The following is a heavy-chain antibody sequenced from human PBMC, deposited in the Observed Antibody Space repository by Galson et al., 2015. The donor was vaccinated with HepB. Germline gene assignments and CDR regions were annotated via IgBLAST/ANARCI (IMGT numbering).Heavy chain of an antibody. CDR1: GYSFTSYW. CDR2: IYPGDSDT. J-gene: IGHJ6*02. CDR3: ARHRAHHYYGSGRGGDYYYGMDV. Sequence: QSGAEVKKPGESLRISCKGSGYSFTSYWIGWVRQMPGKGLEWMGIIYPGDSDTRYSPSFQGQVTISADKSISTAYLQWSSLKASDTAMYYCARHRAHHYYGSGRGGDYYYGMDVWGQGTTVTVSS. D-gene: IGHD3-10*01. V-gene: IGHV5-51*01.